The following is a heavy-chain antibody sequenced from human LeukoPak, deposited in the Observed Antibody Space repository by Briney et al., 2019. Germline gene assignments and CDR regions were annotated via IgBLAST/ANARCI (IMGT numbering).Heavy chain of an antibody. J-gene: IGHJ4*02. CDR1: GFTFSSYG. CDR3: AKGFYYDGAGPQKGYDY. D-gene: IGHD3-22*01. V-gene: IGHV3-23*01. CDR2: ISGSGDTT. Sequence: GGSLRLSCAASGFTFSSYGMSWVRQAPGKGLEWVSGISGSGDTTYYADSMKGRFTISRDNSKNTLSLQMNSLRAEDTAVYYCAKGFYYDGAGPQKGYDYWGQGTLVTVSS.